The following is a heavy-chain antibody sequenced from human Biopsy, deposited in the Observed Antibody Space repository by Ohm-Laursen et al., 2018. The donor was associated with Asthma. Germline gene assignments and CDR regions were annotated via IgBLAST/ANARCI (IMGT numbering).Heavy chain of an antibody. Sequence: RSLRLSCAASGFTFSSCGMHWVRQAPGKGLEWVAVIWYDGSNKYYADSVKGRFTISRDNSKNTLYLQMNSLRAEDTAVYYCAKWDTYYDFWSGYYTRYNYYYYGMDVWGQGTTVTVSS. D-gene: IGHD3-3*01. V-gene: IGHV3-33*06. J-gene: IGHJ6*02. CDR2: IWYDGSNK. CDR3: AKWDTYYDFWSGYYTRYNYYYYGMDV. CDR1: GFTFSSCG.